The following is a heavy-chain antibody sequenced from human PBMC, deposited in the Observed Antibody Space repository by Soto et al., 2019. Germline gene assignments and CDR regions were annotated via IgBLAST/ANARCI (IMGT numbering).Heavy chain of an antibody. D-gene: IGHD3-16*02. CDR1: GFTFSSYS. V-gene: IGHV3-21*01. CDR3: ARWADTDPELSLYLTNYYMDV. Sequence: GGSLRLSCAASGFTFSSYSMNWVRQAPGKGLEWVSSISSSSSYIYYADSVKGRFTISRDNAKNSLYLQMNSLRAEDTAVYYCARWADTDPELSLYLTNYYMDVWGKGTTVTVSS. CDR2: ISSSSSYI. J-gene: IGHJ6*03.